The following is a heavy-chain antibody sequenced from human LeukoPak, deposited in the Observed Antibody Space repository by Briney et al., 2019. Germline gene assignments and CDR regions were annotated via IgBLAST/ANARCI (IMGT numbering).Heavy chain of an antibody. CDR2: IKQDGSEK. Sequence: GGSLRLSCAASGFTFSSYWMSWVRQAPGKGLEWVANIKQDGSEKYYVDSVKGRSTISRDNAKNSLYLQMNSLRAEDTAVYYCAREGDFWSGYYVTFDYWGQGTLVTVSS. J-gene: IGHJ4*02. CDR1: GFTFSSYW. V-gene: IGHV3-7*01. CDR3: AREGDFWSGYYVTFDY. D-gene: IGHD3-3*01.